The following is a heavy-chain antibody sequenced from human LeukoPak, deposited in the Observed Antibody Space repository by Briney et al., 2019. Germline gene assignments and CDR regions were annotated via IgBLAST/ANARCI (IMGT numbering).Heavy chain of an antibody. V-gene: IGHV3-74*01. CDR3: ARGYYDSSGYYLIDY. D-gene: IGHD3-22*01. CDR1: GFTFSNYL. J-gene: IGHJ4*02. CDR2: INSDGRST. Sequence: GSLRLSCAASGFTFSNYLMHWVRPAPGKGLVWVLRINSDGRSTSYADSVKGRFTISRDNAKNTLYLQMNSLRAEDTAVYYCARGYYDSSGYYLIDYWGQGTLVTVSS.